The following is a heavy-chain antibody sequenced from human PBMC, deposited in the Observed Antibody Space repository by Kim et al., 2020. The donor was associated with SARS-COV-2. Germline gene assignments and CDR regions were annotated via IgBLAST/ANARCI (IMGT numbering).Heavy chain of an antibody. CDR2: ISWNSGSI. D-gene: IGHD6-19*01. V-gene: IGHV3-9*01. CDR1: GFTFDDYA. J-gene: IGHJ4*02. Sequence: GGSLRRSCAASGFTFDDYAMHWVRQAPGKGLEWVSGISWNSGSIGYADSVKGRFTISRDNAKNSLYLQMNSLRAEDTALYYCAKDIEVRGIAVAGTWWADAFDYWGQGTLVTVSS. CDR3: AKDIEVRGIAVAGTWWADAFDY.